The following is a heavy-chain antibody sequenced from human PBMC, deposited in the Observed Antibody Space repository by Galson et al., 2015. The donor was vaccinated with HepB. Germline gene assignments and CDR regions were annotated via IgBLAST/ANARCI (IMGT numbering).Heavy chain of an antibody. V-gene: IGHV3-53*01. CDR2: ISSGGGT. CDR1: EFTVRGNY. D-gene: IGHD3-22*01. Sequence: SLRLSCAASEFTVRGNYMSWVRQAPGKGLEWASTISSGGGTYYADSVKGRFTISRDNPENTVNLQMNSLRAEDTAVYYCARSYYYDSSGHYPFDYWGQGTLVTVSS. J-gene: IGHJ4*02. CDR3: ARSYYYDSSGHYPFDY.